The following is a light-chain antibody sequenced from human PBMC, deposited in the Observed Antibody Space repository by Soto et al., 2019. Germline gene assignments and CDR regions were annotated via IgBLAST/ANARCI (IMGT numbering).Light chain of an antibody. V-gene: IGLV2-8*01. CDR2: EVN. CDR3: ISHAGASNV. Sequence: QSALTQPPSASGSPGQSVAISCTGTSSDVGATDYVSWYQQHSGKAPKLLLYEVNKRPSGVPDRFSSSKSGNTASLTVSALQADHEANYYCISHAGASNVLGTGTKVTVL. J-gene: IGLJ1*01. CDR1: SSDVGATDY.